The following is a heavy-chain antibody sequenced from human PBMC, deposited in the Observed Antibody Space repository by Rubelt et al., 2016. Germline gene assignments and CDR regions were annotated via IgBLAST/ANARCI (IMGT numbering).Heavy chain of an antibody. J-gene: IGHJ4*02. D-gene: IGHD3/OR15-3a*01. V-gene: IGHV3-23*01. CDR3: AKGTGTYLPKYFFDY. Sequence: PGGSLRLSCAASGFTFSTYAMSWVRQAPGKGLEWVSAISGSGGSTYYADSVKGRLTISRDNSKNTLYLQVNSLRAEDTAVYYCAKGTGTYLPKYFFDYWGQGTLVTVSS. CDR2: ISGSGGST. CDR1: GFTFSTYA.